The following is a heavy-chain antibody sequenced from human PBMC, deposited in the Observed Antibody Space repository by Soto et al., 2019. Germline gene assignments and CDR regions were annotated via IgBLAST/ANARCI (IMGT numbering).Heavy chain of an antibody. J-gene: IGHJ5*02. CDR2: INPNSGGT. V-gene: IGHV1-2*02. Sequence: ASVKVSCKASGYTFTGYYMHWLRQAPGQGLEWMGWINPNSGGTNYAQKFQGRVTMTRDTSISTAYMELSRLRSDDTAVYYCARATEYSSSFDPWGQGTLVTVSS. D-gene: IGHD6-6*01. CDR3: ARATEYSSSFDP. CDR1: GYTFTGYY.